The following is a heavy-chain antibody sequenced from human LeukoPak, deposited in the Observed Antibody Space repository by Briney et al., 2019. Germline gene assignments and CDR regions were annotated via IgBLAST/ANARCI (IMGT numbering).Heavy chain of an antibody. Sequence: GGSLRLSCAASGFTFSSYSMNWVRRAPGKGLEWVSSISSSSSYIYYADSVKGRFTISRDNAKNSLYLQMDSLRAEDTAVYYCARGGPIAAAVHYYYYYMDVWGKGTTVTVSS. CDR3: ARGGPIAAAVHYYYYYMDV. J-gene: IGHJ6*03. V-gene: IGHV3-21*01. D-gene: IGHD6-13*01. CDR2: ISSSSSYI. CDR1: GFTFSSYS.